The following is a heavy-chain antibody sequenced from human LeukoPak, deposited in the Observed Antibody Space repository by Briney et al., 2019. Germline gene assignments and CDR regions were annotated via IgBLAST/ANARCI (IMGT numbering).Heavy chain of an antibody. CDR3: GTTRGYCSSTSCKTGHFDY. J-gene: IGHJ4*02. CDR2: ISHDGSNK. D-gene: IGHD2-2*01. CDR1: GFIFTNYG. V-gene: IGHV3-30*03. Sequence: GGSLRLSCAASGFIFTNYGMHWVRQAPGKGLEWVAVISHDGSNKYYADSVKGRFTISRDNSKNTLYLQMNSLRAEDTAVYYCGTTRGYCSSTSCKTGHFDYWGQGTLVTVSS.